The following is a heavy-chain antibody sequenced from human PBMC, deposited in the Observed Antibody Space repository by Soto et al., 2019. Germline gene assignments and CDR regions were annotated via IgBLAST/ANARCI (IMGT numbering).Heavy chain of an antibody. CDR1: GGSISSGGYY. V-gene: IGHV4-31*03. Sequence: QVQLQESGPGLVKPSQTLSLTCTVSGGSISSGGYYWGWTRQHPGKGLEWIGYIYYSGSTYYNPSLKSRVTISMDTSKNQFSLKLSSVTAADTAVYYCARGGYYYYYAMDVWGQGTTVTVSS. J-gene: IGHJ6*02. CDR2: IYYSGST. CDR3: ARGGYYYYYAMDV.